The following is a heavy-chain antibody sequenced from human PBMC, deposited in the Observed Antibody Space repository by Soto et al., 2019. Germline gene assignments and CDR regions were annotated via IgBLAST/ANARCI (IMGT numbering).Heavy chain of an antibody. D-gene: IGHD3-3*01. CDR3: ARDNFWSGYSTYYYYYMDV. CDR2: IKQDGSEK. CDR1: GFTFSSYW. Sequence: PGGSLRLSCAAPGFTFSSYWMSWVRQAPGKGLEWVANIKQDGSEKYYVDSVKGRFTISRDNAKNSLYLQMNSLRAEDTAVYYCARDNFWSGYSTYYYYYMDVWGKGTTVTVSS. V-gene: IGHV3-7*01. J-gene: IGHJ6*03.